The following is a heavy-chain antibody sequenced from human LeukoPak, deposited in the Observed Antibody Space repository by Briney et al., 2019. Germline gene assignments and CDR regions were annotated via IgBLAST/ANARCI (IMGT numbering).Heavy chain of an antibody. V-gene: IGHV3-23*01. J-gene: IGHJ6*02. Sequence: GGSLRLSCAASGFTFSSYAMSWVRQAPGKGLEWVSAISGSGGSTYYADSVKGRFTISRDNSKNTLYLQMNSLRAEDTAVYYCAKDIAYCGSISCYYYGMDVWGQGTTVTVSS. CDR1: GFTFSSYA. CDR2: ISGSGGST. D-gene: IGHD2-2*01. CDR3: AKDIAYCGSISCYYYGMDV.